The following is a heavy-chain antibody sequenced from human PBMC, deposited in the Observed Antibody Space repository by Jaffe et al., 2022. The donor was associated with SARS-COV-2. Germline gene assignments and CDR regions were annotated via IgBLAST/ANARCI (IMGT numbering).Heavy chain of an antibody. CDR1: GFTFSSYS. V-gene: IGHV3-30*18. CDR2: ISYDGNSI. CDR3: AKRDNDYGDYHAFDY. D-gene: IGHD4-17*01. J-gene: IGHJ4*02. Sequence: QVQLVESGGGVVQPGRSMRLSCAASGFTFSSYSMHWVRQAPGKGLEWVAVISYDGNSIYYGDSVKGRFTISRDNSKNTLYLQMNSLRAEDTAVYYCAKRDNDYGDYHAFDYWGQGALVTVSS.